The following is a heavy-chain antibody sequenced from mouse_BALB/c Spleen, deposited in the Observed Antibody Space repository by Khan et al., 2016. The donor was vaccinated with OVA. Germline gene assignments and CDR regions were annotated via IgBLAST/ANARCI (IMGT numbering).Heavy chain of an antibody. V-gene: IGHV5-15*02. D-gene: IGHD1-2*01. CDR3: ARGWGTAPFAY. Sequence: EVELVESGGGLVQPGGSRKLSCAASGFTFSDYGMAWVRQAPGKGPEWVAFISDLAYTFYYADTVTGRFTLSRENAKNTLNLAMRSMRPGDTAIDYCARGWGTAPFAYWGHGTLVTVSA. CDR2: ISDLAYTF. CDR1: GFTFSDYG. J-gene: IGHJ3*01.